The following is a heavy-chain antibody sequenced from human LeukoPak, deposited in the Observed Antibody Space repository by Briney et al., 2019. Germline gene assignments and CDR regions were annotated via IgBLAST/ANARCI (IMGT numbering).Heavy chain of an antibody. CDR3: ARVRYCSGGSCYEGSYYFDY. D-gene: IGHD2-15*01. J-gene: IGHJ4*02. Sequence: SETLSLTCTVSGGSINSYYWSWIRQPPGKGLEWIGSIYYSGSTYHNPPLKSRVTISVDTYKNQFSLKLSSVTAADTAVYYCARVRYCSGGSCYEGSYYFDYWGQGTLVTVSS. V-gene: IGHV4-39*07. CDR2: IYYSGST. CDR1: GGSINSYY.